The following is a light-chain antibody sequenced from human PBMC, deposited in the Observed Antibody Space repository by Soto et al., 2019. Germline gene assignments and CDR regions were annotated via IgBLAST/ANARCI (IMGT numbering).Light chain of an antibody. V-gene: IGKV3-20*01. CDR1: QSVGGSY. CDR2: DAS. CDR3: QQYGSSGEI. Sequence: EFVLTQSPGTLSLSPGERATLSCRASQSVGGSYLAWYQQKPGQAPRLLIYDASSRATGIPDRFSGSGSGTDFTLTISRLEPEDFAVYYCQQYGSSGEIFGPGTKVDIK. J-gene: IGKJ3*01.